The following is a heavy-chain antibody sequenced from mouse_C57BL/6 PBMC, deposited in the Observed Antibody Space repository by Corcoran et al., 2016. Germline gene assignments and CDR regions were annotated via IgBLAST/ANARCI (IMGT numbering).Heavy chain of an antibody. CDR2: INTYSGVP. CDR1: GYTFTTYG. CDR3: ARGYYYGSSPYYFDY. Sequence: QIQLVQSGPELKKPGETVKISCKASGYTFTTYGMSWVKQAPGKGLKWMGWINTYSGVPTYADDFKGRFAFSLETSASTAYLQINNLKNEDTATYFCARGYYYGSSPYYFDYWCQGTTLTVSS. V-gene: IGHV9-3*01. D-gene: IGHD1-1*01. J-gene: IGHJ2*01.